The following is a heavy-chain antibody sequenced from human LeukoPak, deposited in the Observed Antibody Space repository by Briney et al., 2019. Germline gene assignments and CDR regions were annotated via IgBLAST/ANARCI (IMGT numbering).Heavy chain of an antibody. D-gene: IGHD4-11*01. J-gene: IGHJ4*02. CDR1: GGSISSSSYF. CDR3: ARHNSPASFDY. Sequence: SETLSLTCTVSGGSISSSSYFWVWSRQHPGKGLEWIGSLYFSCTTYYNPSLQRCVPISAAPSKNQFSLQLSSVTAADTAVYYCARHNSPASFDYWGQGTLVTVSS. CDR2: LYFSCTT. V-gene: IGHV4-39*01.